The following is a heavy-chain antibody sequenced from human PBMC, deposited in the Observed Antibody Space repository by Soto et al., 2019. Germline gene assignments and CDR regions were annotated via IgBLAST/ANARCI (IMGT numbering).Heavy chain of an antibody. CDR2: ISAYNGNT. V-gene: IGHV1-18*01. CDR1: GYTFTSYG. CDR3: ARAHYDILTGYYGAPLAY. J-gene: IGHJ4*02. D-gene: IGHD3-9*01. Sequence: QVQLVQSGAEVKKPGASVKVSCKASGYTFTSYGISWVRQAPGQGLEWMGWISAYNGNTNYAQKLQGKLTRTTATFTSTAYMELRSLRSYDPAVYYCARAHYDILTGYYGAPLAYWGQGTLVTVSS.